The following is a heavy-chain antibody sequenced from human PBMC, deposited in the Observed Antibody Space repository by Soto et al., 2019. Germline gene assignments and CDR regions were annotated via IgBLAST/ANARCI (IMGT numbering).Heavy chain of an antibody. Sequence: GASVKVSCKASGYTFTTYDISWVRQAPGRGLEWMGWISGYNGNTNYAQKVQGRVTIPTDTSTSTAYMQLRSLRSADPSVYYCARGAGSSSKGFDYWGQGTLVTVSS. CDR2: ISGYNGNT. CDR1: GYTFTTYD. CDR3: ARGAGSSSKGFDY. V-gene: IGHV1-18*01. J-gene: IGHJ4*02. D-gene: IGHD6-13*01.